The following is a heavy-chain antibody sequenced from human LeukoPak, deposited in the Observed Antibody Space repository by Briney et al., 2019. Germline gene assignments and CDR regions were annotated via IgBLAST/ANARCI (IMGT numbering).Heavy chain of an antibody. CDR2: ISGSGGST. J-gene: IGHJ4*02. CDR3: AKVTMVRGVIRAFDY. CDR1: GFTFSSYA. D-gene: IGHD3-10*01. Sequence: PGGSLGLSCAASGFTFSSYAMSWVRQAPGKGLEWVSAISGSGGSTYYADSVKGRFTISRDNSKNTLYLQMNSLRAEDTAVYYCAKVTMVRGVIRAFDYWGQGTLVTVSS. V-gene: IGHV3-23*01.